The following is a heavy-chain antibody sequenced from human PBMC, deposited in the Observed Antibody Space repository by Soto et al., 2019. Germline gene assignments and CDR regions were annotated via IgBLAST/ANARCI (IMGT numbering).Heavy chain of an antibody. J-gene: IGHJ2*01. Sequence: QVQLQESGPGLVKPSDTLSLTCAVSGYSISSSNWWGWIRQPPGKGLEWIGYIYYSGSTYYNPSLKSRVTMSVVTSENQFSLKLSSVPAVDTAVYYCARIVRDYGDYDWYFDLWGRGTLVTVSS. D-gene: IGHD4-17*01. CDR3: ARIVRDYGDYDWYFDL. CDR2: IYYSGST. V-gene: IGHV4-28*01. CDR1: GYSISSSNW.